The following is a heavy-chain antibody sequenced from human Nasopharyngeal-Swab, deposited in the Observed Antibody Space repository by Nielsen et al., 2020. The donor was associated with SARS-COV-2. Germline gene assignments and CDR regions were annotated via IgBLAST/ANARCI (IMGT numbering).Heavy chain of an antibody. J-gene: IGHJ3*01. CDR1: GFTLSYQW. CDR2: INQDGSEE. D-gene: IGHD3-16*01. V-gene: IGHV3-7*01. CDR3: ARDWGRAFDV. Sequence: GESLKISCAASGFTLSYQWMGWVRRAPGKGLQWVADINQDGSEEVYVDSVKGRFTISRDNAKNSLYLQMNSLRAEDTAIYYCARDWGRAFDVWSQGTMVTVSS.